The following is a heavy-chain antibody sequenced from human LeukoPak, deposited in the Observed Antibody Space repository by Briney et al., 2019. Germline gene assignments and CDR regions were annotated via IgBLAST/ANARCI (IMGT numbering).Heavy chain of an antibody. Sequence: GRSLRLSCAASGFTFSSYAMHWVRQAPGEGLEWVAVISYDGSNKYYADSVKGRFTISRDNSKNTLYLQMNSLRAEDTAVYYCAREPMYAALDYWGQGTLVTVSS. V-gene: IGHV3-30*04. D-gene: IGHD2-15*01. CDR3: AREPMYAALDY. CDR2: ISYDGSNK. CDR1: GFTFSSYA. J-gene: IGHJ4*02.